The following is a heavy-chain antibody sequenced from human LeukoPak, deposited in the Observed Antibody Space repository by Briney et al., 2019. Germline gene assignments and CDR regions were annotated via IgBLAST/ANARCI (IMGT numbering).Heavy chain of an antibody. CDR3: IRDLFDDYSLDY. D-gene: IGHD3-16*01. V-gene: IGHV3-21*01. Sequence: GGSLRLSCAASGFTFSSYSMNWVRHARGKGLEGVSSINSDSSLMFYAESVKGRFTISRDNARNSLYLQMNSLRAEDTAVYYCIRDLFDDYSLDYWGQGALVTVSS. CDR1: GFTFSSYS. CDR2: INSDSSLM. J-gene: IGHJ4*02.